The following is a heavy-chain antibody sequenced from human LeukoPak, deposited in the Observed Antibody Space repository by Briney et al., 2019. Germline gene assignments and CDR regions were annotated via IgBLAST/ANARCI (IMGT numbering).Heavy chain of an antibody. J-gene: IGHJ5*02. D-gene: IGHD5-12*01. Sequence: SETLSLTCTVSGGSISFYYWSWIRQPPGKGLEWIGYIYYSGTTNYNPSLKSRVTISVDTSKNQFSLKLSSETAADTAVYYCARDASAYAGWFDPWGQGTLVTVSS. CDR2: IYYSGTT. CDR1: GGSISFYY. V-gene: IGHV4-59*01. CDR3: ARDASAYAGWFDP.